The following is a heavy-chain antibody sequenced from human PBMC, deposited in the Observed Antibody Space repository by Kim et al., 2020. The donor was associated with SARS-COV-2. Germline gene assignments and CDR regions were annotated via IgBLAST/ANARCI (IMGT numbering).Heavy chain of an antibody. J-gene: IGHJ6*02. D-gene: IGHD3-16*01. V-gene: IGHV3-15*01. CDR3: TRIRGGFYYVMSV. Sequence: YAAPVKGRFTISRDDSINTLYLQMNSLQTEDTAVYYCTRIRGGFYYVMSVWGQGTTVTVSS.